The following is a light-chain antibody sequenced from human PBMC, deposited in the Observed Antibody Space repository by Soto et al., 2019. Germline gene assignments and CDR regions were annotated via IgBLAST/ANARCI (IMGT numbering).Light chain of an antibody. V-gene: IGLV2-14*01. CDR3: SSYRSTITYV. Sequence: QSVLTQPASVSGSPGQSITISCTGTSSDVGAYNYVSWYQHHPGKAPKLIIYEVSNRPSGLSNRFSGSKSGNTASLTISGLQAEDEADYYCSSYRSTITYVFGTGTKVNVL. CDR2: EVS. CDR1: SSDVGAYNY. J-gene: IGLJ1*01.